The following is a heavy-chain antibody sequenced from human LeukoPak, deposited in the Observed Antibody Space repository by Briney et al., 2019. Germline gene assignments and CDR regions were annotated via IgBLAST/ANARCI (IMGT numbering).Heavy chain of an antibody. CDR1: GGSISSHY. Sequence: SETLSLTCTVSGGSISSHYWSWIRQPPGNGLEWIGYIYYSGSTNYNPSLKSRVTISVDTSKNQFSLKLSSVTAADTAVYYCAREPRRDGYADYWGQGTLVTVSS. CDR3: AREPRRDGYADY. CDR2: IYYSGST. D-gene: IGHD5-24*01. V-gene: IGHV4-59*11. J-gene: IGHJ4*02.